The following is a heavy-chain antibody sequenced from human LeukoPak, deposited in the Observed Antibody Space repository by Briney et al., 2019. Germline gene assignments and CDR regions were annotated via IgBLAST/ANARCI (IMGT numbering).Heavy chain of an antibody. CDR1: GFTFSSYA. CDR3: ARWSSSGYHAA. D-gene: IGHD3-22*01. CDR2: ISYDGSNK. J-gene: IGHJ5*02. Sequence: GGSLRLSCAASGFTFSSYAMSWVRQAPGKGLEWVAVISYDGSNKYYADSVKGRFTISRDNSKNTLYLQMNSLRAEDTAVYYCARWSSSGYHAAWDQGTLVTVSS. V-gene: IGHV3-30*04.